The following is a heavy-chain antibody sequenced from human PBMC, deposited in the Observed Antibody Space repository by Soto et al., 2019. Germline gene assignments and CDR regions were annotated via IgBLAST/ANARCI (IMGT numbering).Heavy chain of an antibody. V-gene: IGHV1-3*01. Sequence: GGSMEGSRQASGYTFTSYSLHWVRQAPGQRLEWMGWINAGNGNTKYSQKFQGRVTITRDTSASTAYMELSSLRSEDTAVYYCARDLGGWPDYWGQGTLVTVSS. CDR3: ARDLGGWPDY. J-gene: IGHJ4*02. CDR2: INAGNGNT. D-gene: IGHD2-15*01. CDR1: GYTFTSYS.